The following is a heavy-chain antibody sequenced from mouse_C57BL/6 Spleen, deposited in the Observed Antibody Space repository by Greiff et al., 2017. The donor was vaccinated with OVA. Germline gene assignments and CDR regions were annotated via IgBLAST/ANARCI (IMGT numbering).Heavy chain of an antibody. Sequence: QVQLQQSGPELVKPGASVKISCKASGYAFSSSWMNWVKQRPGKGLEWIGRIYPGDGDTNYNGKFKGKATLTADKSSSTAYMQLSSLTSEDSAVYFCARSYYGSSLLFDYGGQGTTLTVSS. CDR3: ARSYYGSSLLFDY. D-gene: IGHD1-1*01. V-gene: IGHV1-82*01. J-gene: IGHJ2*01. CDR2: IYPGDGDT. CDR1: GYAFSSSW.